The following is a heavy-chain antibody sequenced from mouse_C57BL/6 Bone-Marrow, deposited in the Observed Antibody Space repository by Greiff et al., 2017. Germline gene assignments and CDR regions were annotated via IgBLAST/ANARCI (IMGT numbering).Heavy chain of an antibody. V-gene: IGHV1-64*01. CDR2: IHPNSGST. D-gene: IGHD2-3*01. J-gene: IGHJ2*01. CDR1: GYTFTSYW. CDR3: ARKGWLLSLYY. Sequence: QVQLQQPGAELVKPGASVKLSCKASGYTFTSYWMHWVKQRPGQGLEWIGMIHPNSGSTKYNEKFKSKATLTVDKSSSTAYMQLSSLTSEDSAVYYFARKGWLLSLYYWVQGTTPTVSS.